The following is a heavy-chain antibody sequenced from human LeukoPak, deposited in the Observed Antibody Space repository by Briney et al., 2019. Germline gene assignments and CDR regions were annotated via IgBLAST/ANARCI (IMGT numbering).Heavy chain of an antibody. V-gene: IGHV6-1*01. D-gene: IGHD2-2*01. J-gene: IGHJ6*02. CDR2: TYYRSKWYN. CDR3: ARETRDIVVVPAAMKGYYYYGMDV. CDR1: GDSVSSNSVT. Sequence: SQTLSLTCAISGDSVSSNSVTWNWIRQSPSRGLEWLGRTYYRSKWYNDYAVSVKSRITINPDTSKNQFSLQLNSVTPEDTAVYYCARETRDIVVVPAAMKGYYYYGMDVWGQGTTVTVSS.